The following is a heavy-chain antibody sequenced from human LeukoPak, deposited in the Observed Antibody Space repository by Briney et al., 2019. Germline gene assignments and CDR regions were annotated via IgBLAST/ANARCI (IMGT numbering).Heavy chain of an antibody. V-gene: IGHV3-21*01. Sequence: PGGSLRLSCAASGITSSSCTMDWVRQAPGKGLEWVSSISSSSSYIYYADSVKGRFTISRDNAKKSLYLQMNSLRAEDTAVYYCARQGFGYDEPIDYWGQGTLVTVSS. D-gene: IGHD5-12*01. CDR3: ARQGFGYDEPIDY. CDR1: GITSSSCT. J-gene: IGHJ4*02. CDR2: ISSSSSYI.